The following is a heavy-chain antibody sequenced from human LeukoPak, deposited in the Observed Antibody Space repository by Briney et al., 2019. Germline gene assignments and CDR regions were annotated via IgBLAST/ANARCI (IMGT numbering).Heavy chain of an antibody. CDR1: GYTFTSYG. Sequence: ASVKVSCKASGYTFTSYGISWVRQAPGQGLEWMGWISAYNGNTNYAQKLQGRVTMTTDTSTSTAYMELRSLRSDDTAVYYCARDFCSSTSCYRGAFDIWGQGTMVTVSS. V-gene: IGHV1-18*01. CDR3: ARDFCSSTSCYRGAFDI. J-gene: IGHJ3*02. CDR2: ISAYNGNT. D-gene: IGHD2-2*02.